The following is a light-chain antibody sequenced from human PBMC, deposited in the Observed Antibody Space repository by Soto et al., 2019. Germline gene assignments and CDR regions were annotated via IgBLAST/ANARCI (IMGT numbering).Light chain of an antibody. CDR3: SSYAGSNNYF. CDR2: EVS. J-gene: IGLJ1*01. Sequence: QSALTQPPSASGSAGQSVTISCTGTSSDIGDYNYVSWYQQHPGKAPKLMIYEVSKRPSGVPERFSGSKSGNTASLTVSGLQAEDEADYYCSSYAGSNNYFFGSETKVTVL. CDR1: SSDIGDYNY. V-gene: IGLV2-8*01.